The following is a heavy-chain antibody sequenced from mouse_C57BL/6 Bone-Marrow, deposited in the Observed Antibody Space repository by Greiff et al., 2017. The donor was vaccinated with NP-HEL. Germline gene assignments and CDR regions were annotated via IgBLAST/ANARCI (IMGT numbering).Heavy chain of an antibody. V-gene: IGHV12-3*01. D-gene: IGHD3-2*02. Sequence: VQLVESGPGLVKPSPSLFLTCSITGFPITSGYYWIWIRQSPGKPLEWMGYITHSGETFYNPSLQSPISITRETSKNQFFLQLNSVTTEDTAMYYCAGDSSGYGDFDYWGQGTTLTVSS. CDR3: AGDSSGYGDFDY. J-gene: IGHJ2*01. CDR2: ITHSGET. CDR1: GFPITSGYY.